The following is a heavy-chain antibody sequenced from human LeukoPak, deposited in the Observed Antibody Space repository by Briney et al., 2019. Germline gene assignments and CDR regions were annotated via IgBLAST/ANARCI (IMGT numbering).Heavy chain of an antibody. D-gene: IGHD4-17*01. Sequence: SETLSLTCTVSGGSISSYYWSWIRQPPGKGLEWIGEINHSGSTNYNPSLKSRVTISVDTSKNQFSLKLSSVTAADTAAYYCARSDYGDYFDYWGQGTLVTVSS. V-gene: IGHV4-34*01. J-gene: IGHJ4*02. CDR2: INHSGST. CDR3: ARSDYGDYFDY. CDR1: GGSISSYY.